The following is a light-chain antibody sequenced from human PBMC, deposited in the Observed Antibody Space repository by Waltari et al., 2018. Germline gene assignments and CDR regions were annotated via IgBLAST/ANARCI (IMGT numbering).Light chain of an antibody. CDR3: QQYDNLPLT. V-gene: IGKV1-33*01. CDR1: QDISNY. CDR2: DAS. Sequence: DIQMTQSPSSLSASVGDRVTITCQASQDISNYLNWYQQKPGKAPKLLIYDASNLETGVPSRFSGSGYGTEFTITISSLQPEDIATYYCQQYDNLPLTFGGGTKVEIK. J-gene: IGKJ4*01.